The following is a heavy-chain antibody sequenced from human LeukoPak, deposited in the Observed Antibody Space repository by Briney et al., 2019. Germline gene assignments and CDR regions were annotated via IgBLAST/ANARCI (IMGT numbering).Heavy chain of an antibody. CDR1: GGSISSSSYY. V-gene: IGHV4-39*01. CDR3: ARHGGLGPRSWFDP. J-gene: IGHJ5*02. D-gene: IGHD3-16*01. Sequence: SETLSLTCTVSGGSISSSSYYWGWIRQPPGKGLEWIGSISYSGSTYYNPSLKSRVTTSVDTSKNQFSLKLSSVTAADTAVYYCARHGGLGPRSWFDPWGQGTLVTVSS. CDR2: ISYSGST.